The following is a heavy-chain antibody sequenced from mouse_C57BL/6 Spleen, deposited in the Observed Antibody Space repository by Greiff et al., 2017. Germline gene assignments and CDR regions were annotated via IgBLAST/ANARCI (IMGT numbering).Heavy chain of an antibody. Sequence: QVHVKQSGPELVKPGASVKISCKASGYAFSSSWMNWVKQRPGKGLEWIGRIYPGDGDTNYNGKFKGKATLTADKSSSTAYMQLSSLTSEDSAVYFCARSGHYYGSSYYFDYWGQGTTLTVSS. CDR3: ARSGHYYGSSYYFDY. V-gene: IGHV1-82*01. D-gene: IGHD1-1*01. CDR2: IYPGDGDT. CDR1: GYAFSSSW. J-gene: IGHJ2*01.